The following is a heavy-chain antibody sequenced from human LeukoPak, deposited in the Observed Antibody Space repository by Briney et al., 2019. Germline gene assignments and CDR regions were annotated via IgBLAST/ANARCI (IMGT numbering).Heavy chain of an antibody. Sequence: GRSLRLSCAASGFTFSSYAMHWVRQAPGKGLEWVAVISYDGSNKYYADSVKGRFTISRDNSKNTLYLQMNSLRAEDTAVYYCAREDGDPGAFDIWGQGTMVTVSS. CDR3: AREDGDPGAFDI. J-gene: IGHJ3*02. V-gene: IGHV3-30*14. CDR1: GFTFSSYA. CDR2: ISYDGSNK.